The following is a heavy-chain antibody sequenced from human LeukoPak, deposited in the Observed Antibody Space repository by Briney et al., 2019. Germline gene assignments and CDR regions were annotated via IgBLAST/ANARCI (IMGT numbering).Heavy chain of an antibody. CDR3: ARWSYVSGSWFLDY. CDR1: GFTFNSYW. V-gene: IGHV3-7*05. Sequence: PGGSLRLSCEASGFTFNSYWMTWVRQAPGKGLEWVADINEDGSKIYYVDSVKGRFTISTDNAKNSLCLQLNTLRAEDTPVYYCARWSYVSGSWFLDYSGQGTPVTVSS. CDR2: INEDGSKI. D-gene: IGHD3-10*01. J-gene: IGHJ4*02.